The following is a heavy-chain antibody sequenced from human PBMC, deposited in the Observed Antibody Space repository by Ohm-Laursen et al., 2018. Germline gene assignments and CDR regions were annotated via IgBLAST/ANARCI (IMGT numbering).Heavy chain of an antibody. CDR3: ARSRGDFWSGHDFDY. D-gene: IGHD3-3*01. CDR1: GGSISSYY. CDR2: IYTSGST. V-gene: IGHV4-4*07. Sequence: SETLSLTCAVSGGSISSYYWSWIRQPAGKGLEWIGRIYTSGSTNYNPSLKSRVTMSVDTSKNHFSLKLSSVTAADTAVYYCARSRGDFWSGHDFDYWGQGTLVTVSS. J-gene: IGHJ4*02.